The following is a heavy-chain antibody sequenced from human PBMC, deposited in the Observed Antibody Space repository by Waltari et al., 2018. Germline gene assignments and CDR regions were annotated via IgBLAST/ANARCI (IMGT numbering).Heavy chain of an antibody. J-gene: IGHJ4*02. V-gene: IGHV3-30-3*01. CDR1: GFTFSSYA. CDR2: ISDDGSNK. D-gene: IGHD3-10*01. CDR3: AREGVQGAADY. Sequence: QVQLVESGGGVVQPGRSLRLSCAASGFTFSSYAMHWVRQAPGKGLGWVAVISDDGSNKYYADSVKGRFTISRDNSKNTLYLQMNSLRAEDTAVYYCAREGVQGAADYWGQGTLVTVSS.